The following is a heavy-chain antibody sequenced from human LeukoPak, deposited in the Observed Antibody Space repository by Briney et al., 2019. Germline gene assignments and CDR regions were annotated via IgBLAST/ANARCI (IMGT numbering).Heavy chain of an antibody. CDR2: IKQDETEK. D-gene: IGHD5-24*01. CDR3: RVGYIDEGIDY. V-gene: IGHV3-7*04. Sequence: GGSLRLSCTASGFTFSNFWMGWVRQAPGKGLEWVANIKQDETEKFYLGSVKGRFTISRDNAKNSLYLQMNSLRAEDTAIYCTRVGYIDEGIDYWGQGTLVTVSS. CDR1: GFTFSNFW. J-gene: IGHJ4*02.